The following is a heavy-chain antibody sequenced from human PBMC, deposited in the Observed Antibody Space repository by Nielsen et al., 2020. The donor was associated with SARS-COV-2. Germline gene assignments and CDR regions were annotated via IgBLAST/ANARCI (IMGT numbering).Heavy chain of an antibody. CDR2: IKSDGSEK. J-gene: IGHJ4*02. CDR3: AKDTHTRGQNTAFDY. CDR1: GFTVSDSW. Sequence: GESLKISCAASGFTVSDSWMSWVRQAPGGGLEWVANIKSDGSEKFYLDSVKGRFTISRDNAKSSLYLQMNSLRPEDTALYYCAKDTHTRGQNTAFDYWGQGTLVTVSS. V-gene: IGHV3-7*05. D-gene: IGHD2-2*01.